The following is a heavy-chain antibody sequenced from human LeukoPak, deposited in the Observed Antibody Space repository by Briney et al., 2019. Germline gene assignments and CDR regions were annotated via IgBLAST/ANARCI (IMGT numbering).Heavy chain of an antibody. CDR3: ARTRTVTTGWYFDL. CDR1: GGSISSYY. D-gene: IGHD4-17*01. J-gene: IGHJ2*01. V-gene: IGHV4-59*01. Sequence: SETLSLTCTVSGGSISSYYWSWIRQPPGKGLEWIGYIYYSGSTDCNPSLKSRVTISVDTSKNQFSLKLSSVTAADTAVYYCARTRTVTTGWYFDLWGRGTLVTVSS. CDR2: IYYSGST.